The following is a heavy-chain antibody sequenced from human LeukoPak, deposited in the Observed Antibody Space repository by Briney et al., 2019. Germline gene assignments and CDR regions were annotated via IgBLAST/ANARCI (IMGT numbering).Heavy chain of an antibody. CDR2: IYYSGSN. CDR3: SGSYLYYYYYYMNV. V-gene: IGHV4-39*07. CDR1: GGSISSSSYY. Sequence: SETLSLTCTVSGGSISSSSYYWGWIRQPPGKGLEWIGSIYYSGSNYYNPSLKSRVTISVDTSKNQFSLKLSSVTAADTAVYYCSGSYLYYYYYYMNVWGKGTTVTISS. D-gene: IGHD1-26*01. J-gene: IGHJ6*03.